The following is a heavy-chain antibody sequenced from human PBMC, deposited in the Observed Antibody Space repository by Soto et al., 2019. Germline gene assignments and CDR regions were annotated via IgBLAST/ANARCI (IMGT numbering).Heavy chain of an antibody. D-gene: IGHD3-10*01. Sequence: PGEALKISCKGSGYSFTSSWLGWVRQMPGKGLEWMGLIYPGDSDTRYSPSFQGQVTISADKSTSTAYLQWSSLKASDTAMYYCARHSPAIYGSGRFAAFDIWGQGTMVTVSS. CDR2: IYPGDSDT. CDR1: GYSFTSSW. J-gene: IGHJ3*02. CDR3: ARHSPAIYGSGRFAAFDI. V-gene: IGHV5-51*01.